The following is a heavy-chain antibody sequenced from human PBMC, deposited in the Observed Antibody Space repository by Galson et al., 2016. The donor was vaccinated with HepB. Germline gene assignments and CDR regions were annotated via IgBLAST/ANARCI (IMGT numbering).Heavy chain of an antibody. CDR2: ISNSGDTT. CDR1: GFTFNNYA. V-gene: IGHV3-23*01. J-gene: IGHJ4*02. CDR3: ARGDPGHY. Sequence: SLRLSCAASGFTFNNYAMSWVRQAPGKGLEWVSTISNSGDTTDYADAVKGRFTISRDSSKNTLYLQMNSLRVEDTAVYYCARGDPGHYWGQGTLVTVSS.